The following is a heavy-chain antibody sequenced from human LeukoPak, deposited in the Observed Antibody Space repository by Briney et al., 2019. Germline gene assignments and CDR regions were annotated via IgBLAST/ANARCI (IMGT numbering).Heavy chain of an antibody. CDR2: ISNSGKTM. CDR1: GFSFSSYS. D-gene: IGHD3-3*01. CDR3: ARRITISGVGYYMDV. V-gene: IGHV3-48*01. Sequence: GGSLRLSCAASGFSFSSYSMIWVRQAPGKGLELLSYISNSGKTMNYAGSVKGRFTISRDNAWNSLHLQMNGLRAEDTAVYYCARRITISGVGYYMDVWGKGPTVPVSS. J-gene: IGHJ6*03.